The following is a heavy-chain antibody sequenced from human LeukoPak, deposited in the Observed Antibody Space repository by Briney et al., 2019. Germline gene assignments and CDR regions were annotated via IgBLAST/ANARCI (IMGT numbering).Heavy chain of an antibody. Sequence: GGSLRLSCAASGFTFSSYAMSWVRQAPGKGLEWVSAISGSGGSTYYADSVKGRFTISRDNSKNTLYLQMNSLRAEDTAVYYCAKHYYYDSSGYYPDAFDIWGQGTTVTVSS. J-gene: IGHJ3*02. V-gene: IGHV3-23*01. CDR3: AKHYYYDSSGYYPDAFDI. CDR1: GFTFSSYA. D-gene: IGHD3-22*01. CDR2: ISGSGGST.